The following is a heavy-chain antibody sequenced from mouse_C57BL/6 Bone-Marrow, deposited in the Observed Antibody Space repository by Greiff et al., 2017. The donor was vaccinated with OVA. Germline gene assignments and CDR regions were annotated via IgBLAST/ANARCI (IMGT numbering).Heavy chain of an antibody. V-gene: IGHV5-12*01. Sequence: EVKVVESGGGLVQPGGSLKLSCAASGFTFSDYYMYWVRQTPEKRLEWVAYISNGGGSTYYPDTVKGRFTISRDNAKNTLYLQMSRLKSEDTAMYYCARQGVWRYFDYWGQGTTLTVSS. CDR1: GFTFSDYY. CDR3: ARQGVWRYFDY. D-gene: IGHD2-10*02. J-gene: IGHJ2*01. CDR2: ISNGGGST.